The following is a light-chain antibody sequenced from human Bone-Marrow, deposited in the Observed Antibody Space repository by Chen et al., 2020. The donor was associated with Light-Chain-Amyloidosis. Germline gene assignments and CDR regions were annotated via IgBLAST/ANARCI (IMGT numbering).Light chain of an antibody. Sequence: SYVLTQPSSVSVAPGQTATIACGGNNIGSTSVHWYQQTPGQAPLLVVYDDSDRPPGIPERLSGSNSGNTATLTISRVEAGDESDEYCQVWDRSSDRPVCGGGTKLTVL. J-gene: IGLJ3*02. CDR2: DDS. V-gene: IGLV3-21*02. CDR1: NIGSTS. CDR3: QVWDRSSDRPV.